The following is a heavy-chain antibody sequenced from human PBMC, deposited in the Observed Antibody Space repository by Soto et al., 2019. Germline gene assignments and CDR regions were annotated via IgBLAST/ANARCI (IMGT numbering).Heavy chain of an antibody. CDR3: ARSGGWYYFDY. J-gene: IGHJ4*02. CDR1: GGSISSSSYY. CDR2: IYYSGST. Sequence: QLQLQESGPGLVKPSETLSLTCTVSGGSISSSSYYWGWIRQPPGKGLEWIGSIYYSGSTYYNPSLKSRVPISVDTSQNQFSLKLSSVTAAGTAVYYCARSGGWYYFDYGGQGPLVTVSP. D-gene: IGHD6-19*01. V-gene: IGHV4-39*01.